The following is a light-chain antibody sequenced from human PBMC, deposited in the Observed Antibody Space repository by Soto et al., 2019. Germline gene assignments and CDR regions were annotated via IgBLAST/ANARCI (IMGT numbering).Light chain of an antibody. CDR1: SSNIGSNT. J-gene: IGLJ3*02. CDR3: AAWDDSLNGRV. CDR2: SNN. Sequence: QAVVTQPPSASGTPGQRVTISCSGSSSNIGSNTVNWYQHLPGTAPKLLIYSNNHRPSGVPDRFSGSKSGTSASLAISGLQSEDEADYYCAAWDDSLNGRVFGGGTKVTVL. V-gene: IGLV1-44*01.